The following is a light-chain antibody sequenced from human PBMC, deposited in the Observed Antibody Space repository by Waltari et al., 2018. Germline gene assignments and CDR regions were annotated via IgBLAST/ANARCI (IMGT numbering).Light chain of an antibody. CDR2: NNN. Sequence: QSVLTQPPSLSGTPGQRVTISCSGSNSNIGRNFVNWYQQLPGTAPKLLIYNNNQGPSGVPDRFSASKSGTSASLAIPGLQSEDEADYYCAVWDDSLGGVFGGGTKLTVL. CDR1: NSNIGRNF. J-gene: IGLJ3*02. V-gene: IGLV1-44*01. CDR3: AVWDDSLGGV.